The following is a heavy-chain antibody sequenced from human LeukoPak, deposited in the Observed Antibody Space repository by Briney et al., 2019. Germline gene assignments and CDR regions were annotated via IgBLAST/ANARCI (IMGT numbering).Heavy chain of an antibody. Sequence: GGSLRLSCAASGFTFSSYAMHWVRQAPGKGLEWAALISYDGSNKYYADSVKGRFTISRDNSKNTLYLQMNSLRAEDTAVYYCAALKGGHFDYWGQGTLVTVSS. D-gene: IGHD3-16*01. CDR3: AALKGGHFDY. CDR1: GFTFSSYA. J-gene: IGHJ4*02. V-gene: IGHV3-30-3*01. CDR2: ISYDGSNK.